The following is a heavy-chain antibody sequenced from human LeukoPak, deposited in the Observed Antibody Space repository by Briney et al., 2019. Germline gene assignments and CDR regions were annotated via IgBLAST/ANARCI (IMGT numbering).Heavy chain of an antibody. CDR2: INHSGST. V-gene: IGHV4-34*01. D-gene: IGHD6-13*01. J-gene: IGHJ3*02. CDR1: GGSFSGYY. CDR3: ARISSSTAWAFDI. Sequence: SETLSLTCAVYGGSFSGYYWSWIRQPPGKGLEWIGEINHSGSTNYNPSLKSRVTISVDTSKNQFSLKLSSVTAADTAVDYCARISSSTAWAFDIWGQGTMVTVSS.